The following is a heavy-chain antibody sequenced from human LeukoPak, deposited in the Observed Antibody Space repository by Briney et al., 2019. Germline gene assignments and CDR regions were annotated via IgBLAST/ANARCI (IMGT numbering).Heavy chain of an antibody. J-gene: IGHJ4*02. V-gene: IGHV3-23*01. CDR3: AKSAGDGWYEDY. CDR2: ISGSGGNT. CDR1: GFTFSGYA. Sequence: GGSLRLSCAASGFTFSGYAMSWVRQAPGKGLEWVSTISGSGGNTYYADSVKGRFTISRDNSKNTVYLRMNSLRADDTAVYYCAKSAGDGWYEDYWGQGTLVTVSS. D-gene: IGHD6-19*01.